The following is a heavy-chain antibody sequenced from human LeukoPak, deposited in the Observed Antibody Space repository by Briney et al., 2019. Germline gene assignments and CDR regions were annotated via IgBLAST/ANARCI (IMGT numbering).Heavy chain of an antibody. CDR2: ISSSSSYI. CDR3: ARDQGYCSGGSCYQTQDWFDP. J-gene: IGHJ5*02. D-gene: IGHD2-15*01. V-gene: IGHV3-21*01. CDR1: GFTFSSYS. Sequence: GGSLSLSCAASGFTFSSYSMNWVRQAPGKGLEWVSSISSSSSYIYYADSVKGRFTVSRDNAKNSLYLQMNSLRAEDTAVYYCARDQGYCSGGSCYQTQDWFDPWGQGTLVTVSS.